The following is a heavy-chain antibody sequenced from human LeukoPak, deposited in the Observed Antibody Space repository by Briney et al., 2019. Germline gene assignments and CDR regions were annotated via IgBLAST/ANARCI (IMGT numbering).Heavy chain of an antibody. CDR2: INSDGSSI. D-gene: IGHD4-23*01. J-gene: IGHJ3*02. CDR3: ASGGGNENAFDI. Sequence: GGSLRLSCAASGFTFSSHWMHWVRQAPGKGLVWVSRINSDGSSISYADSVKGRFTISRDNAKNTLYLQMNSLRAEDTAVYYCASGGGNENAFDIWGQGTMVTVSS. CDR1: GFTFSSHW. V-gene: IGHV3-74*01.